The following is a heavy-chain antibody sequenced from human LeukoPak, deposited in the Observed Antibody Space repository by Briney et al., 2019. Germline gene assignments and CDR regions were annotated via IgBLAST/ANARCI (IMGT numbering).Heavy chain of an antibody. D-gene: IGHD6-13*01. Sequence: SETLSLTCAVYGGSFSGYYWSWIRQPPGKGLEWIGEINHRGSTNYNPSLKSRVTISVDTSKNQFSLKLSSVTAADTAVYYCARGSQQLVPEDYYYGMDVWGQGTTVTVSS. CDR2: INHRGST. CDR3: ARGSQQLVPEDYYYGMDV. CDR1: GGSFSGYY. J-gene: IGHJ6*02. V-gene: IGHV4-34*01.